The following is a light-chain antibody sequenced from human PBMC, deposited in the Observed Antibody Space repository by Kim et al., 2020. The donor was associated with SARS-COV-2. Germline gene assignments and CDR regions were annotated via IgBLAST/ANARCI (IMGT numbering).Light chain of an antibody. V-gene: IGLV1-44*01. CDR1: SSNIGSNT. Sequence: QSVLTQPPSASGTPGQRVTISCSGSSSNIGSNTVNWYQQFPGKAPKLLIYSNNQRPSGVPDRFSGSKSGTSASLAISGLQSEDEADYYCAAWDDSLIAVIFGGGTQLTVL. CDR3: AAWDDSLIAVI. J-gene: IGLJ2*01. CDR2: SNN.